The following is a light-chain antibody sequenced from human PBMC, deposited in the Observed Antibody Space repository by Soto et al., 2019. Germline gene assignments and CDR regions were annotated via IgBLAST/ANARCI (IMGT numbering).Light chain of an antibody. Sequence: DIQLTQSPSSLSASVGDRVTITGRASRNINMYLNWYQVEPGKAPKLLIYAASSSQSGVPSRFSGSGSGTDFTLTIAGLQPEDSATYFCQQGMTAPLTFGGGTKVEIK. V-gene: IGKV1-39*01. J-gene: IGKJ4*01. CDR3: QQGMTAPLT. CDR2: AAS. CDR1: RNINMY.